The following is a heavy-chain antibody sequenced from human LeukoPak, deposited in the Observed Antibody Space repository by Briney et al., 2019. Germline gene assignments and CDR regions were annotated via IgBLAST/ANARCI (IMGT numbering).Heavy chain of an antibody. V-gene: IGHV3-23*01. D-gene: IGHD3-22*01. J-gene: IGHJ4*02. CDR3: ARDPSYDSSGSLLIDY. Sequence: GGSLRLSCAASGFTFSSYAMSWVRQAPGKGLEWVSAISGSGGSTYYADSVKGRFTISRDNSKNTLYLQMNSLRAEDTAVYYCARDPSYDSSGSLLIDYWGQGTLVTVSS. CDR1: GFTFSSYA. CDR2: ISGSGGST.